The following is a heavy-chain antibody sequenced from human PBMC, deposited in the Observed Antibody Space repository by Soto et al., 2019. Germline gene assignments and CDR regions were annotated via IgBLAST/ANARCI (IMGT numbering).Heavy chain of an antibody. CDR3: AGGSGWLSDS. Sequence: VQLVESGGGLVQPGGSLRLSCAASGFTFSTYWMSWVRQAPGKGLEWVAIIKQDGSEKLYVDSLKGRFTISRDNAKSSLYLQMNSLRAEDTAVYYCAGGSGWLSDSWGQGTLVIVSS. D-gene: IGHD3-3*01. CDR1: GFTFSTYW. J-gene: IGHJ4*02. CDR2: IKQDGSEK. V-gene: IGHV3-7*05.